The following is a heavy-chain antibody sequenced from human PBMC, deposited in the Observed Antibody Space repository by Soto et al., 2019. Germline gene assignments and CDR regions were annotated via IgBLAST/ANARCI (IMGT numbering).Heavy chain of an antibody. V-gene: IGHV4-59*01. J-gene: IGHJ5*02. CDR2: IYYSGST. CDR1: GGSISSYY. CDR3: ARGIREYYYDSSGTTYNWFDP. D-gene: IGHD3-22*01. Sequence: SETLSLTCTVSGGSISSYYWSWIRQPPGKGLEWIGYIYYSGSTNYNPSLKSRVTISVDTSKNQFSLKLSSVTAADTAVYYCARGIREYYYDSSGTTYNWFDPWGQGTLVTAPQ.